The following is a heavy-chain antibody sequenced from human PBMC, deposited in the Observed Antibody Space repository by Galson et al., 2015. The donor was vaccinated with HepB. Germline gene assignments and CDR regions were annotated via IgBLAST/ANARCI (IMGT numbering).Heavy chain of an antibody. D-gene: IGHD3-10*01. CDR3: TTDGPAGWWFGELRGLRWGDY. CDR2: IKSKTDGGTT. Sequence: SLRLSCAASGFTFSSYGMHWVRQAPGKGLEWVGRIKSKTDGGTTDYAAPVKGRFTISRDDSKNTLYLQMNSLKTEDTAVYYCTTDGPAGWWFGELRGLRWGDYWGQGTLVTVSS. CDR1: GFTFSSYG. J-gene: IGHJ4*02. V-gene: IGHV3-15*07.